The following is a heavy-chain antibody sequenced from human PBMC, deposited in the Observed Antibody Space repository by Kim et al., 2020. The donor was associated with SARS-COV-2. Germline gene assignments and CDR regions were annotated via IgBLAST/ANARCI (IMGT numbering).Heavy chain of an antibody. CDR1: GFTFSSYG. Sequence: GGSLRLSCAASGFTFSSYGMHWVRQAPGKGLEWVAVISYDGSNKYYADSVKGRFTISRDNSKNTLYLQMNSLRAEDTAVYYWAKTHHSGPLNGMDFWGQGTTVTVSS. CDR3: AKTHHSGPLNGMDF. CDR2: ISYDGSNK. J-gene: IGHJ6*02. D-gene: IGHD2-15*01. V-gene: IGHV3-30*18.